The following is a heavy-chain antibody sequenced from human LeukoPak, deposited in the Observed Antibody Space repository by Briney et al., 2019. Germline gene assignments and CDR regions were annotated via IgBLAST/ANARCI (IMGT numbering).Heavy chain of an antibody. V-gene: IGHV4-59*08. Sequence: PSETLSLTCTVSGGPISSYYWSWIRQPPGKGLEWIGYIYYSGSTNYNPSLKSRVTISVDTSKNQFSLKLSSVTAADTAVYYCARGSSGWYMDYWGQGTLVTVSS. D-gene: IGHD6-19*01. CDR1: GGPISSYY. CDR3: ARGSSGWYMDY. CDR2: IYYSGST. J-gene: IGHJ4*02.